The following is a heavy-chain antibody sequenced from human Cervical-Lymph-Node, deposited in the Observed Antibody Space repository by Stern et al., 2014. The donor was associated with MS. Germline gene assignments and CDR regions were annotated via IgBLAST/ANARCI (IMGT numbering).Heavy chain of an antibody. D-gene: IGHD4-11*01. J-gene: IGHJ4*02. V-gene: IGHV3-33*01. Sequence: VQLVESGGGVVQPGRSLRLSCAASGFTFSSYGMHWVRQAPGKGLEWVAVIWYDGSNKYYADSVKGRFTISRDNSKNTLYLQMNSLRAEDTAVYYCARVGYSNPYYFDYWGQGTLVTVSS. CDR1: GFTFSSYG. CDR3: ARVGYSNPYYFDY. CDR2: IWYDGSNK.